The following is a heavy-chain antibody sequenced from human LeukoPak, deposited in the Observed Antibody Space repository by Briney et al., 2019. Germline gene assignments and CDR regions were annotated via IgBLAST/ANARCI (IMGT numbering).Heavy chain of an antibody. V-gene: IGHV1-18*01. J-gene: IGHJ5*02. CDR3: ARTAVVVVAATSNWFDP. CDR2: ISAYNGNT. Sequence: ASVKVSCKASGYTFTSYGISWVRQAPGQGLEWMGWISAYNGNTNYAQKLQGRVTMTTDTSTSTAYMELRSLRSDDTAVYYCARTAVVVVAATSNWFDPWGQGTLVTVSS. D-gene: IGHD2-15*01. CDR1: GYTFTSYG.